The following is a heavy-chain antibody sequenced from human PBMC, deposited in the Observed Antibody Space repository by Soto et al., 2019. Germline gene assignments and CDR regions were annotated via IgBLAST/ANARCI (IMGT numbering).Heavy chain of an antibody. J-gene: IGHJ4*02. CDR3: ASHSRSSWYFPFDY. CDR1: GYTFTSYG. D-gene: IGHD6-13*01. V-gene: IGHV1-18*01. Sequence: ASVKVSCKASGYTFTSYGISWVRQAPGQGLEWMGWISAYNGNTNYAQKLQGRVTMTTDTSTSTAYMELRSLRSDDTAVYYCASHSRSSWYFPFDYWGQGTLVTVSS. CDR2: ISAYNGNT.